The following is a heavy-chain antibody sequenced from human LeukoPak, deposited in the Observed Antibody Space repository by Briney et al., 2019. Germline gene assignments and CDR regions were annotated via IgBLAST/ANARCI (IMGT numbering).Heavy chain of an antibody. D-gene: IGHD3-9*01. CDR1: GGSISSGSYY. CDR3: DTLTGYYPDYFDY. J-gene: IGHJ4*02. CDR2: IYTSGST. Sequence: PSQTLSLTRTVSGGSISSGSYYWSWIRQPAGKGLEGIGRIYTSGSTNYNPSLKSRVTISVDTSKNQFSLKLSSVTAADTAVYYYDTLTGYYPDYFDYWGQGTLVTVSS. V-gene: IGHV4-61*02.